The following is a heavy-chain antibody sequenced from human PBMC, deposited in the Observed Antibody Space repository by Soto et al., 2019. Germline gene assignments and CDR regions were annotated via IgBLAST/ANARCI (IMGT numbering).Heavy chain of an antibody. V-gene: IGHV3-9*01. CDR2: ISSNSVGI. Sequence: GGSLRLSCAASGFTFDDFAMHWVRQAPGKGLEWVSSISSNSVGIAYADSVKGRFTISRDNAKNSLYLQMKSLRVEDTALYYCAKDTYCSTATCYRGLDCWGQGTLVTVSS. CDR3: AKDTYCSTATCYRGLDC. CDR1: GFTFDDFA. D-gene: IGHD2-2*01. J-gene: IGHJ4*02.